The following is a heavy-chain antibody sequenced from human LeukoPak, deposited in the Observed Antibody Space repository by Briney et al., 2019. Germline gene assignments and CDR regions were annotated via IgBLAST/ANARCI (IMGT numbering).Heavy chain of an antibody. CDR2: IKQDGSEE. CDR1: GFIFKSYW. CDR3: ARGTITMMDY. V-gene: IGHV3-7*01. Sequence: GGSLRLSCAASGFIFKSYWMSWVRQAPGKGLEWVANIKQDGSEENYVDSVRGRFTISRDNAKKSLYLQMNSLRAEDTAVYYCARGTITMMDYWGQGTLVTVSS. J-gene: IGHJ4*02. D-gene: IGHD3-22*01.